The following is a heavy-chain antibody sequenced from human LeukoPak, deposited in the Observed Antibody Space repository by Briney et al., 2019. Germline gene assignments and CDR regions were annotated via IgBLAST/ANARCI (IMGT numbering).Heavy chain of an antibody. CDR2: IMPIFGTA. Sequence: SSVKVSYKASGGTFSSYAISWVRQAPGQGLEWMGGIMPIFGTANYAQKFQGRVTITADESTSTAYMELSSLRSEDTAVYYCARNNPGRYTQYGGYYFDYWGQGTLVTVSS. CDR3: ARNNPGRYTQYGGYYFDY. D-gene: IGHD2-2*02. V-gene: IGHV1-69*13. J-gene: IGHJ4*02. CDR1: GGTFSSYA.